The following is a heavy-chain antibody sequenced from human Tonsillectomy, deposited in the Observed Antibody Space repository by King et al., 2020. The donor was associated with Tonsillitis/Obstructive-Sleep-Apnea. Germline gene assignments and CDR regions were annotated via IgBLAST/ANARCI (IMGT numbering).Heavy chain of an antibody. CDR1: GGSFSGYY. CDR3: ARALKYCSGGSCPRE. V-gene: IGHV4-34*01. Sequence: VQLQQWGAGLLKPSETLSLTCAVYGGSFSGYYWSWIRQPPGKGLEWIGEINHSGSTNYNPSLKSRVTISVDTSKNQFSLKLRSVTAADTAVYYCARALKYCSGGSCPREWGQGTLVTVSS. J-gene: IGHJ4*02. D-gene: IGHD2-15*01. CDR2: INHSGST.